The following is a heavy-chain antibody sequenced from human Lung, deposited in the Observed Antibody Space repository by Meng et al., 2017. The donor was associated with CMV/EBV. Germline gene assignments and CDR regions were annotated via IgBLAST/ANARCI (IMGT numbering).Heavy chain of an antibody. CDR3: AKVVVPAAMRNWFDP. CDR1: GFTFSSYA. D-gene: IGHD2-2*01. Sequence: CPASGFTFSSYAMSWVRQAPGKGLEWVSAISGSGGSTYYADSVKGRFTISRDNSKNTLYLQMNSLRAEDTAVYYCAKVVVPAAMRNWFDPWGRGXLVTVSS. V-gene: IGHV3-23*01. CDR2: ISGSGGST. J-gene: IGHJ5*02.